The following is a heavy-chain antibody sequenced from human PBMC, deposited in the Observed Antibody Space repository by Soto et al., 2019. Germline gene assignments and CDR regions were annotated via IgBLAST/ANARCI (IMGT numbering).Heavy chain of an antibody. CDR2: IYYSGST. D-gene: IGHD2-15*01. V-gene: IGHV4-59*01. Sequence: PSETLSLTCTVSGCSISSYYWSWIRQPPGKGLEWIGYIYYSGSTNYNPSLKSRVTISVDTSKNQFSLKLSSVTAADTAVYYCASALYCSGGSCSYDPWGQGTLVTVSS. J-gene: IGHJ5*02. CDR1: GCSISSYY. CDR3: ASALYCSGGSCSYDP.